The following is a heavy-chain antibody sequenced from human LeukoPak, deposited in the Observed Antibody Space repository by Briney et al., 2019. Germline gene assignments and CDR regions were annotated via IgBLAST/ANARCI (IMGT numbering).Heavy chain of an antibody. Sequence: GGSLRLSCAASGFTFSSYSMNWVRQAPGKGLEWVSSISSSSGYIYYADSVKGRFTISRDNAKNSLYLQMNSLRAEDTAVYYCARSPYSYGTRHFDYWGQGTLVTVS. V-gene: IGHV3-21*01. D-gene: IGHD5-18*01. J-gene: IGHJ4*02. CDR2: ISSSSGYI. CDR1: GFTFSSYS. CDR3: ARSPYSYGTRHFDY.